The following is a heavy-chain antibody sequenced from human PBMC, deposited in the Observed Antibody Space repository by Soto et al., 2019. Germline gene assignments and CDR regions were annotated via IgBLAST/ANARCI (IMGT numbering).Heavy chain of an antibody. V-gene: IGHV4-59*08. CDR2: VYYNGNT. CDR1: GVSISGFY. Sequence: ASETLSLTCSVSGVSISGFYWSWIRQPPGKGLEWIGYVYYNGNTNYNPSLMSRATISVDTSRNQFSLNLSSVTAADTAVYYCVRHLWGNWNYFDYWGQGTLVTVSS. CDR3: VRHLWGNWNYFDY. J-gene: IGHJ4*02. D-gene: IGHD1-1*01.